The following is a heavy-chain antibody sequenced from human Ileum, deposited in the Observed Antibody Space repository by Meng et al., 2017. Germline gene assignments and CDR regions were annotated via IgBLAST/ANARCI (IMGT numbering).Heavy chain of an antibody. J-gene: IGHJ4*02. CDR1: GDSISTTNW. D-gene: IGHD4-23*01. V-gene: IGHV4-4*02. CDR3: AANSGKKMHS. Sequence: QGQRQEAGPGLVKPSGTLSLTCAVSGDSISTTNWWNWVRQPPGEGLEWIGEIYHSGLVNYNLSLKSRVTLSIDKSKNQFSLKLISVTAADTGVYYCAANSGKKMHSWGQGTLVTVSS. CDR2: IYHSGLV.